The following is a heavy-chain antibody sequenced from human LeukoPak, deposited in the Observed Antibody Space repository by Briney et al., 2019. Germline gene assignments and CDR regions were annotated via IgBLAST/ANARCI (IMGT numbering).Heavy chain of an antibody. J-gene: IGHJ4*02. V-gene: IGHV3-74*01. CDR1: GFTFSSYW. D-gene: IGHD5-12*01. CDR3: ARVSYSGYKTDY. Sequence: QPGRSLRLSCAASGFTFSSYWMHWVRQAPGKGLVWVSRINSDGSSTSYADSVKGRFTISRDNAKNTLYLQMNSLRAEDTAVYYCARVSYSGYKTDYWGQGTLVTVSS. CDR2: INSDGSST.